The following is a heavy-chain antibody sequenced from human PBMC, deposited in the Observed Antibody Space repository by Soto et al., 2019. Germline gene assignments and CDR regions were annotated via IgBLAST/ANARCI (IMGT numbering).Heavy chain of an antibody. Sequence: GGSLRLSCAASGFTFSHYDMNWVRQAPGKGLEWVSYISTIGDTISYADSVKGRFTISRDNAKNSLHLQMSSLRAEDTAVYYCARAHFDILTGYPRMDPWGKGTLVTVSS. CDR3: ARAHFDILTGYPRMDP. J-gene: IGHJ5*02. CDR1: GFTFSHYD. CDR2: ISTIGDTI. D-gene: IGHD3-9*01. V-gene: IGHV3-48*03.